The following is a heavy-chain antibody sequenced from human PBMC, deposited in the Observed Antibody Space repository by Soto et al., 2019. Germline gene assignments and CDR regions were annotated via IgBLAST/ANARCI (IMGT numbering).Heavy chain of an antibody. CDR1: GYTFTSYA. D-gene: IGHD3-3*01. V-gene: IGHV1-3*01. CDR3: ARDRAESGYYISLCYYYFYMDV. Sequence: GASVKVSCKASGYTFTSYAMHWVRQAPGQRLEWMGWINAGNGNTKYSQKFQGRVTITRDTSASTAYMELSSLRSEDTAVYYCARDRAESGYYISLCYYYFYMDVWGKGTTVTVS. CDR2: INAGNGNT. J-gene: IGHJ6*03.